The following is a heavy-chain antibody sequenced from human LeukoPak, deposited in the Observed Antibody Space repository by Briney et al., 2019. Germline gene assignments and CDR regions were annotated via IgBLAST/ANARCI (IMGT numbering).Heavy chain of an antibody. Sequence: GGSLRLSCAAPGFAFSTKYMSWVRQAPGKGLEWVSLIHSVSGTYYADSVKGRFTISRDNSKNTLYLQMNNLRAEDTAVYYCARGGNSSTWYEFDYWGQGTLVTVSS. V-gene: IGHV3-53*01. CDR1: GFAFSTKY. J-gene: IGHJ4*02. CDR2: IHSVSGT. D-gene: IGHD6-13*01. CDR3: ARGGNSSTWYEFDY.